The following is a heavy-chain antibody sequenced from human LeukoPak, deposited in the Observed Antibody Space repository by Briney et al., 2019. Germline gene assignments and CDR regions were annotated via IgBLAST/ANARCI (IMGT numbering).Heavy chain of an antibody. Sequence: GGSLRLSCAASGFNFEDYTMHWVRQTPGKCLEWVSLINWDGGSTYYAGSVKGRFPISRDNNKISLYLQMTSLRTEDTALYYCTKGSNTWPSLFDYWGQGTLVTVSS. CDR3: TKGSNTWPSLFDY. CDR1: GFNFEDYT. D-gene: IGHD2-2*02. CDR2: INWDGGST. V-gene: IGHV3-43*01. J-gene: IGHJ4*02.